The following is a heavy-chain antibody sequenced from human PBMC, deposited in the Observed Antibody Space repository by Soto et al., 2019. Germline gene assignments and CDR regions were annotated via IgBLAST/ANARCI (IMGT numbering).Heavy chain of an antibody. V-gene: IGHV3-30*18. CDR1: GFTFSSYG. D-gene: IGHD6-19*01. Sequence: GGSLRLSCAASGFTFSSYGMHRVRQAPGKGLEWVAVISYDGSNKYYADSVKGRFTISRDNSKNTLYLQMNSLRAEDTAVYYCAKEPSSGWYWAINWFDPWGQGTLVTSPQ. CDR2: ISYDGSNK. CDR3: AKEPSSGWYWAINWFDP. J-gene: IGHJ5*02.